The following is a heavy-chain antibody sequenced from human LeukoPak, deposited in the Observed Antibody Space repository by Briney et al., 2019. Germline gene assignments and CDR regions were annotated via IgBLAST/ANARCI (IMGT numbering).Heavy chain of an antibody. J-gene: IGHJ2*01. V-gene: IGHV4-59*01. CDR1: GGSISSYY. CDR2: IYYSGST. CDR3: ARVEADWYFDL. Sequence: SETLSLTCTVSGGSISSYYWSWIRQPPGKGLEWIGYIYYSGSTNYNPSLKSRVTISVDTSKNQFSLKLSSVTAADTAVYYCARVEADWYFDLWGRGTLVTVSS.